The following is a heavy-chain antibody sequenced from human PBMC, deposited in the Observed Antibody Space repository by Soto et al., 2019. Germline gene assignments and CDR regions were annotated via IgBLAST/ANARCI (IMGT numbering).Heavy chain of an antibody. J-gene: IGHJ4*02. CDR3: TTAAAGSLDF. CDR1: GFSFGNAW. CDR2: IKSKSDGGTT. D-gene: IGHD6-13*01. V-gene: IGHV3-15*07. Sequence: EVQLVESGGGLVKPGGSLRLSCAASGFSFGNAWLNWVRQAPGKGLAWVGRIKSKSDGGTTDHAAPVKGRFSISRDDSKNTLYLQMNSLKTEDTAVYFCTTAAAGSLDFWGQGALVTVSA.